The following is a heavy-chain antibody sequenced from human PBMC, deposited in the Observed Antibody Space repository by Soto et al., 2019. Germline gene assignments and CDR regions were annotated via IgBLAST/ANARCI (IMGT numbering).Heavy chain of an antibody. Sequence: PGGSLRLSCAASGFTFSSYGMHWVRQAPGKGLEWVAVISYDGSNKYYADSVKGRFTISRDNSKNTLYLQMNSLRAEDTAVYYCAKPRFIAAAGNYGMDVWGQGTTVTVSS. CDR1: GFTFSSYG. V-gene: IGHV3-30*18. CDR2: ISYDGSNK. D-gene: IGHD6-13*01. CDR3: AKPRFIAAAGNYGMDV. J-gene: IGHJ6*02.